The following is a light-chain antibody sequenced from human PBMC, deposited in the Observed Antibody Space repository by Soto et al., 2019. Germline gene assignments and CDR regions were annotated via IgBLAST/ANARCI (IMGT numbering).Light chain of an antibody. J-gene: IGLJ2*01. Sequence: QSVLTQPPSASGTPGQRVTISCSGSSSNIGSNTVHWYQQLPGTAPKLLIYSNNQRPSGVPDRFSGSKSGTSASLAISGLQSEDEADYYCAAWDDSLNGDVVFGGGTKVTV. CDR1: SSNIGSNT. V-gene: IGLV1-44*01. CDR3: AAWDDSLNGDVV. CDR2: SNN.